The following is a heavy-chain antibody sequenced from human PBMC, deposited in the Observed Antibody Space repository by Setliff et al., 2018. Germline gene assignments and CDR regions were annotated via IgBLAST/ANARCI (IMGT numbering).Heavy chain of an antibody. CDR2: MNIDNGKT. V-gene: IGHV1-3*03. D-gene: IGHD2-21*01. J-gene: IGHJ4*02. Sequence: GESLKISCKASGYSFTLYAMHWMRQAPGQRLEWMGWMNIDNGKTEYSQEFQDRVTFTRDTFAETAYMELRSLTSDDMAVYYCARGYCDGIGCPAPLYYFDSWGQGTLVTVSS. CDR3: ARGYCDGIGCPAPLYYFDS. CDR1: GYSFTLYA.